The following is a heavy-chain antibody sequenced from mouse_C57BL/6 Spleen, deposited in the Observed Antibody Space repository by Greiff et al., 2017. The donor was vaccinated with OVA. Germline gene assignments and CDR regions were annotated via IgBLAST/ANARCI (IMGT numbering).Heavy chain of an antibody. CDR3: ARSEGFAY. V-gene: IGHV1-80*01. CDR1: GYAFSSYW. Sequence: VQLQQSGAELVKPGASVKLSCKASGYAFSSYWMNWVKQRPGKGLEWIGYINPGDGDTNYNGKFKGKATLTADKSSSTAYMQLSSLTTEDSAVYFCARSEGFAYWGQGTLVTVSA. CDR2: INPGDGDT. J-gene: IGHJ3*01.